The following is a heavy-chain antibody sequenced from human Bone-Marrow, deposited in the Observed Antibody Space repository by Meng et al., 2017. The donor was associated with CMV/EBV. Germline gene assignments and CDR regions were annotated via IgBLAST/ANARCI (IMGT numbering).Heavy chain of an antibody. J-gene: IGHJ6*02. CDR3: ARAPRLGGYCSSTSCYTVLGLDV. D-gene: IGHD2-2*02. Sequence: ASVKVSCKASGYTFTSYGISWVRQAPGQGLEWMGWISAYNGNTNYAQKLQGRVTMTTDTSTSTAYMELRSLRSDDTAVYYCARAPRLGGYCSSTSCYTVLGLDVWGQGTTVPVSS. V-gene: IGHV1-18*01. CDR1: GYTFTSYG. CDR2: ISAYNGNT.